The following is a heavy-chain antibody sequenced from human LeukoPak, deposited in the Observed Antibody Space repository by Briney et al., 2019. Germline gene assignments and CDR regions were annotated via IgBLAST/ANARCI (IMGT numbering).Heavy chain of an antibody. CDR3: ASSGSYRFDY. D-gene: IGHD1-26*01. V-gene: IGHV3-23*01. CDR1: GFTFSSYA. Sequence: GGSLRLSCAASGFTFSSYAMSWVRQAPGKGLEWVSAVSGSGGSTYYAGSVKGRFTISRDNSKNTLYLQMNSLRDEDTAVYYCASSGSYRFDYWGQGTLVTVSS. CDR2: VSGSGGST. J-gene: IGHJ4*02.